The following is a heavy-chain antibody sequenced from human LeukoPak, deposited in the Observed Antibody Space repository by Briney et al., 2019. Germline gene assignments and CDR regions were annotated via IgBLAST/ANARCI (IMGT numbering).Heavy chain of an antibody. CDR2: ISAYNGNT. J-gene: IGHJ4*02. Sequence: ASVKVSCKASGYTFTSHGISWVRRAPGQGLEWMGWISAYNGNTNYAQKLQGRVTMTTDTSTSTAYMELRSLRSDDTAVYYCARDLVIVATLSYFDYWGQGTLVTVSS. CDR3: ARDLVIVATLSYFDY. CDR1: GYTFTSHG. V-gene: IGHV1-18*04. D-gene: IGHD5-12*01.